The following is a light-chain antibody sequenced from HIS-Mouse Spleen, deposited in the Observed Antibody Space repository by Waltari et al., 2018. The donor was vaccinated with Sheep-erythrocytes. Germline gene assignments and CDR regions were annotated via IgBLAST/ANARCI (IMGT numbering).Light chain of an antibody. CDR1: SSDVGGYHS. J-gene: IGLJ1*01. CDR3: CSYAGSYNHV. CDR2: DVS. V-gene: IGLV2-11*01. Sequence: QSALTQPRSVSGSPGQSVTISCTGTSSDVGGYHSVSWYQQHSGKAPKLMIYDVSKRPSGVPDRFSGSKSGNTASLTISGLQAEDEADYYCCSYAGSYNHVFATGTKVTVL.